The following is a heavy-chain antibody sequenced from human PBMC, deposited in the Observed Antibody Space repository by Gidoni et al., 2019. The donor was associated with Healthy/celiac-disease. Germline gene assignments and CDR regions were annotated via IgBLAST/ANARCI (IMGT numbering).Heavy chain of an antibody. Sequence: QLQLQESGSGLVKPSQTLSLTCAVSGGSISSGGYSWSWIRQPPGKGLEWIGYIYHSGSTYYNPSLKSRVTISEDRSKNQFSLKLSSVTAADTAVYYCARERNYDILTGFPLYYMDVWGKGTTVTVSS. J-gene: IGHJ6*03. CDR2: IYHSGST. V-gene: IGHV4-30-2*01. CDR1: GGSISSGGYS. CDR3: ARERNYDILTGFPLYYMDV. D-gene: IGHD3-9*01.